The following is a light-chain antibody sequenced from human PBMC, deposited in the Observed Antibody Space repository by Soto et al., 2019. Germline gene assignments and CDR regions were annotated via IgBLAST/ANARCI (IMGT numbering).Light chain of an antibody. Sequence: DVVMTQSPLYLPVTLGQPASISCRSSQSLVYSDGNTNLNWFQKRPVKSTRRQIYKVSNRDSGVPARSSVSGTGNDVTHKIRSVEGNDDGVAYCMQRKHGPGRTFDHGTKVRIK. V-gene: IGKV2-30*01. CDR3: MQRKHGPGRT. CDR1: QSLVYSDGNTN. CDR2: KVS. J-gene: IGKJ1*01.